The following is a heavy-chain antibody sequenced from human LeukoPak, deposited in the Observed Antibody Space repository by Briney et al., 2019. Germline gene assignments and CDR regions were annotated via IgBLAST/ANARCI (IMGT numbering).Heavy chain of an antibody. Sequence: SETLSLTCAVYGGSFCGYYWSWIRQPPGKGLEWIGEINHSGSTNYNPSLKSRVTISVDTSKNQFSLKLSSVTAADTAVYYCARLGKYCSSTSCHYYYGMDVWGQGTTVTVSS. D-gene: IGHD2-2*01. CDR2: INHSGST. V-gene: IGHV4-34*01. CDR3: ARLGKYCSSTSCHYYYGMDV. CDR1: GGSFCGYY. J-gene: IGHJ6*02.